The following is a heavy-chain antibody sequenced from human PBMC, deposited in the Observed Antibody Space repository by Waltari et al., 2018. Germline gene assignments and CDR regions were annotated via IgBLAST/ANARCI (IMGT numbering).Heavy chain of an antibody. J-gene: IGHJ4*02. CDR2: IKSKTDGGTT. CDR1: GFTFSNAW. CDR3: ATLFGDFWSGYFFDY. Sequence: EVQLVESGGGLVKPGGSLRLSCAASGFTFSNAWMSWVRQAPGKGLEWVGRIKSKTDGGTTDYAAPVKGRFTISRDDSENTLYLQMTSLKTEDTAVYYCATLFGDFWSGYFFDYWGQGTLVTVSS. D-gene: IGHD3-3*01. V-gene: IGHV3-15*01.